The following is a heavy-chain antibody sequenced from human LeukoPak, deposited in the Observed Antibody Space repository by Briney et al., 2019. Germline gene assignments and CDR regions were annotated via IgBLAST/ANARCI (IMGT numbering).Heavy chain of an antibody. CDR2: IYYSGTT. CDR3: ARVDYYGSGTLDY. D-gene: IGHD3-10*01. V-gene: IGHV4-30-4*01. Sequence: SETLSLTCTVSDGSISSGDYYWSWIRQPPGKGLEWIGYIYYSGTTYYNPSLKSRVAISVDTSKNQFSLKLSSVTAADTAVYYCARVDYYGSGTLDYWGQGTLVTVSS. CDR1: DGSISSGDYY. J-gene: IGHJ4*02.